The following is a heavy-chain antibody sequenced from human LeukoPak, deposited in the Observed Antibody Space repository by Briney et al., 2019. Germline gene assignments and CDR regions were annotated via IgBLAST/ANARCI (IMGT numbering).Heavy chain of an antibody. D-gene: IGHD6-19*01. CDR2: ISSSSSYI. V-gene: IGHV3-21*04. Sequence: GGSLRLSCAASGFTFSGYSMNWVRQAPGKGLEWVSSISSSSSYIYYADSVKGRFTISRDNAKNSLYLQMNSLRAEDTAVYYCAIAEQYSSGRGRVDYWGQGTLVTVSS. CDR3: AIAEQYSSGRGRVDY. CDR1: GFTFSGYS. J-gene: IGHJ4*02.